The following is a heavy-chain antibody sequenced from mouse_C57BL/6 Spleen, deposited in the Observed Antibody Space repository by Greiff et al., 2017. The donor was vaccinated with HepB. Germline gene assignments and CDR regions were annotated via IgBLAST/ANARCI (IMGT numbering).Heavy chain of an antibody. D-gene: IGHD1-1*01. J-gene: IGHJ2*01. Sequence: EVKLMESEGGLVQPGSSMKLSCTASGFTFSDYYMAWVRQVPEKGLEWVANINYDGSSTYYLDSLKSRFIISRDNAKNILYLQMSSLKSEDTATYYCARETVVAPFDYWGQGTTLTVSS. CDR3: ARETVVAPFDY. V-gene: IGHV5-16*01. CDR2: INYDGSST. CDR1: GFTFSDYY.